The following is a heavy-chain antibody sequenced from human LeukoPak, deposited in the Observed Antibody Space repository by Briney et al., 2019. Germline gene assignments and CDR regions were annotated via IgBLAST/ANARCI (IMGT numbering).Heavy chain of an antibody. CDR1: GYTFTSYG. CDR3: ARVLCSSTSCYLDY. D-gene: IGHD2-2*01. J-gene: IGHJ4*02. V-gene: IGHV1-18*01. Sequence: ASVKVSCKASGYTFTSYGISWGRQAPGQGLEWMGWISAYNVNTNYAQKVQGRVTMTTNTSTSTAYMELRSLRSDDTAVYYCARVLCSSTSCYLDYWGQGTLVTVSS. CDR2: ISAYNVNT.